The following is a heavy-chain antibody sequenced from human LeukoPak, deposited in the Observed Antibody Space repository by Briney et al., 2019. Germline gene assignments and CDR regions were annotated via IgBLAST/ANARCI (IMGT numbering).Heavy chain of an antibody. Sequence: ASVKVSCKASGYTFTSYGISWVRQAPGQGLEWMGWISAYNGNTNHAQKLQGRVTMTTDTSTSTAYMELRSLRSDDTAVYYCARTGGSSHLIYYYYYYGMDVWGQGTTVTVSS. D-gene: IGHD2-15*01. CDR2: ISAYNGNT. CDR3: ARTGGSSHLIYYYYYYGMDV. J-gene: IGHJ6*02. CDR1: GYTFTSYG. V-gene: IGHV1-18*01.